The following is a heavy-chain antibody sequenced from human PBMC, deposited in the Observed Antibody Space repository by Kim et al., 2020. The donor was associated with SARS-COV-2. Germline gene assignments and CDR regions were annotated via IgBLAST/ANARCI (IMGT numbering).Heavy chain of an antibody. Sequence: GGSLRLSCAASGFTFSDYYMSWIRQAPGKGLEWVSYISSSNGYTNYADSVKGRFTISRDNAQNSLYLQMNSLRVEDTAVYYCARVALGGSSYYYLDYWGQGTLVTVSS. J-gene: IGHJ4*02. V-gene: IGHV3-11*05. CDR2: ISSSNGYT. CDR3: ARVALGGSSYYYLDY. CDR1: GFTFSDYY. D-gene: IGHD3-22*01.